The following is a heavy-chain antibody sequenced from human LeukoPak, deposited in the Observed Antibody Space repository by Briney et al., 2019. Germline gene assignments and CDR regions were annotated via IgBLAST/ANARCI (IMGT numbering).Heavy chain of an antibody. V-gene: IGHV3-66*01. CDR2: IYSGGST. D-gene: IGHD6-13*01. J-gene: IGHJ4*02. CDR1: GFTVSSNY. Sequence: GGSLRLSCAASGFTVSSNYMSWARQAPGKGLEWVSVIYSGGSTYYADSVKGRFTISRDNSKNTLYLQMNSLRAEDTAVYYCARGGISSSSPVNWGQGTLVTVSS. CDR3: ARGGISSSSPVN.